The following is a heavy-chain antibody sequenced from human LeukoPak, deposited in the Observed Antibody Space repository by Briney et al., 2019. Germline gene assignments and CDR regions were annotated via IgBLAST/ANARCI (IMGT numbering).Heavy chain of an antibody. D-gene: IGHD3-10*01. CDR2: IYYSENT. Sequence: SETLSLTCTVSGGSISSYYWSWIRQPPGRGLEWIGYIYYSENTNYNPSLQSRVTISVDTSKNQFSLKLNSVTAADTAVYYCARDRGPFGYWGQGTLVTVSS. CDR1: GGSISSYY. CDR3: ARDRGPFGY. V-gene: IGHV4-59*01. J-gene: IGHJ4*02.